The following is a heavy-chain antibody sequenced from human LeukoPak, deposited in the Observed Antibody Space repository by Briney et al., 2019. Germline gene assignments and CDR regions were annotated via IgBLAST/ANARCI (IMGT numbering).Heavy chain of an antibody. CDR3: TRDAAIGAMVNAFDI. CDR2: ISSSSSYI. D-gene: IGHD5-18*01. CDR1: GFTFSSYS. V-gene: IGHV3-21*01. Sequence: GGSLRLSCAASGFTFSSYSMNWVRQAPGNGLEWVSSISSSSSYIYYADSVKGRFTISRDNAKNSLYLQMNSLGAEDTAVYYCTRDAAIGAMVNAFDIWGQGTMVTVSS. J-gene: IGHJ3*02.